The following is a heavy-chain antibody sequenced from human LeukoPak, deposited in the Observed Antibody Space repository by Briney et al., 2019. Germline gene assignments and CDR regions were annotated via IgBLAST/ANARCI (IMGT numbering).Heavy chain of an antibody. J-gene: IGHJ4*02. D-gene: IGHD4/OR15-4a*01. CDR1: GGTFSSYA. CDR3: ARANPHDYGIDY. CDR2: IIPIFGTA. Sequence: SVKVSCKASGGTFSSYAISWVRQAPGQGLKWMGGIIPIFGTAKYAQKFQGRVTITTDESTSTAYMELSSLRSEDTAVYYCARANPHDYGIDYWGQGTLVTVSS. V-gene: IGHV1-69*05.